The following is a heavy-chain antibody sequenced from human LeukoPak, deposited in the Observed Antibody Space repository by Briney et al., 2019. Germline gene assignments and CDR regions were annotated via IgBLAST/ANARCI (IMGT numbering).Heavy chain of an antibody. D-gene: IGHD6-19*01. J-gene: IGHJ4*02. CDR3: GRVSRWYLDY. CDR2: ISGSSVTT. Sequence: GRTLRPSCAASRFTFRSYVISWVRPAPEKGLEWVSTISGSSVTTYYADSVKGRFTISTDNSKNTLYLQMNSMRAEDTAVYYRGRVSRWYLDYWGQGTLVTVSS. CDR1: RFTFRSYV. V-gene: IGHV3-23*01.